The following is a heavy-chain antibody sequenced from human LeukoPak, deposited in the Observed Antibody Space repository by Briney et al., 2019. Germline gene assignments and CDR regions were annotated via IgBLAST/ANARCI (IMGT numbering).Heavy chain of an antibody. CDR2: VDWTGANT. Sequence: GGSLRLSCAASGFTFSSYAMSWVRQVPGKGLEWVPGVDWTGANTGYADSVKGRFTISRDNAKNSLHLQMNSLRAEDTALYHCARASFGSGIDYWGQGTLVTVSS. CDR3: ARASFGSGIDY. J-gene: IGHJ4*02. D-gene: IGHD3-10*01. CDR1: GFTFSSYA. V-gene: IGHV3-20*01.